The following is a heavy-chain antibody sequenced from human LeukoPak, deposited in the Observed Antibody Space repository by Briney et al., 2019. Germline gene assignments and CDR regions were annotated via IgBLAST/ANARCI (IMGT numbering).Heavy chain of an antibody. CDR2: ISYDGSNK. CDR3: ARDPTGSPQDYYYMDV. CDR1: GFTFSSYA. J-gene: IGHJ6*03. Sequence: QAGGSLRLSCAASGFTFSSYAMHWVRQAPGKGLEGVAVISYDGSNKYYADSVKGRFTISRDNSKNTLYLQMNSLRAEDTAVYYCARDPTGSPQDYYYMDVWGKGTTVTVSS. D-gene: IGHD4-17*01. V-gene: IGHV3-30*07.